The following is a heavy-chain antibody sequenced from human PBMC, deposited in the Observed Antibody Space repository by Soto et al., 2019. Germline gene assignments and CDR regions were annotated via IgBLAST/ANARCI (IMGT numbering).Heavy chain of an antibody. V-gene: IGHV5-10-1*01. CDR1: GYSFTSYW. Sequence: PGESLKISCKGSGYSFTSYWTSLVRQMPGKGLEWMGRIDPSDSYTNYSPSFQGHVTISADKSISTAYLQWSSLKASDTAMYYCARDGSDGMDVWGQGNTVTVSS. CDR3: ARDGSDGMDV. J-gene: IGHJ6*02. CDR2: IDPSDSYT.